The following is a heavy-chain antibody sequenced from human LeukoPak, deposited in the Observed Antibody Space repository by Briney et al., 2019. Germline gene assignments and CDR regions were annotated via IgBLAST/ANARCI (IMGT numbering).Heavy chain of an antibody. V-gene: IGHV3-30*04. CDR3: ARGLHDRSWYGAH. D-gene: IGHD6-13*01. CDR2: LPPDGSYQ. J-gene: IGHJ4*02. CDR1: GFTFSDYT. Sequence: GGSLRLSCAASGFTFSDYTMQWVRQAPGKGLEWVALLPPDGSYQYYADSLKGRFTISRDNFKNALYLQMNSLRLEDTAVYYCARGLHDRSWYGAHWGQGTLFSVSS.